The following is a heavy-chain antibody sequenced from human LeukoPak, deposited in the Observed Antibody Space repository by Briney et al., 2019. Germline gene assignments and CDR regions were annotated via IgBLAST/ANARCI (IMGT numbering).Heavy chain of an antibody. V-gene: IGHV4-59*08. CDR2: IYYRGTT. CDR1: GGSISSYY. CDR3: ARRSVTTNIDY. Sequence: SETLSLTCTVSGGSISSYYWSWIRQPPGKGLERIGYIYYRGTTNYNPTLQSRVTISVDTSKRQFSLKMSSVAAADTAVYYCARRSVTTNIDYWGQGTLVTVSS. D-gene: IGHD4-11*01. J-gene: IGHJ4*02.